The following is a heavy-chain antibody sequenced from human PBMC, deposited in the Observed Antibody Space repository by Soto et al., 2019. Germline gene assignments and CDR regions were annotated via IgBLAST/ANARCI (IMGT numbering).Heavy chain of an antibody. CDR2: INHSVST. D-gene: IGHD3-10*01. CDR3: ARDQNYYGSGSYDY. V-gene: IGHV4-34*01. CDR1: GGSFSGYY. Sequence: SETLSLTCAVYGGSFSGYYWSWIRQPPGKGLEWIGEINHSVSTNYNPSLKSRFTISVDTFKNQFSLKLSSVTAADTAVYYCARDQNYYGSGSYDYWGQGTLVTVSS. J-gene: IGHJ4*02.